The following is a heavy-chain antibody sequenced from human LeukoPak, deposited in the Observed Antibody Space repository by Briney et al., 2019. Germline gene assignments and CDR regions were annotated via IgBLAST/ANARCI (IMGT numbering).Heavy chain of an antibody. CDR2: INHNGNVN. V-gene: IGHV3-7*04. Sequence: PGGSLRLSCAASGFTFSSYWMNWARQAPGKGLEWVASINHNGNVNYHVDSVKGRFSISRDNAKNSLYLQMNSLRAEDTAVFYCARGSHYYDSSGYLDYWGQGTLVTVSS. D-gene: IGHD3-22*01. CDR1: GFTFSSYW. CDR3: ARGSHYYDSSGYLDY. J-gene: IGHJ4*02.